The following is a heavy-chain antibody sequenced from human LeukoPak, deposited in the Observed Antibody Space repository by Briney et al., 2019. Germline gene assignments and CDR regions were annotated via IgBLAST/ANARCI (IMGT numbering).Heavy chain of an antibody. J-gene: IGHJ5*02. V-gene: IGHV3-74*01. D-gene: IGHD2-2*01. Sequence: GGSLRLSCAASGFTFSSYWVHWVRQAPGKGLVWVSRINSDGSSTSYADSVKGRFTISRDNAKNTLYLQMNSLRAEDTAVYYCARGQYCSSTSCYGRRDIPFDPWGQGTLVTVSS. CDR2: INSDGSST. CDR3: ARGQYCSSTSCYGRRDIPFDP. CDR1: GFTFSSYW.